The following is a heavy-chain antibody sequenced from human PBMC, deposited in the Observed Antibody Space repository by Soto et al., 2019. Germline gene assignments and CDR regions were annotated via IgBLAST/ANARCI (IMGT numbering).Heavy chain of an antibody. D-gene: IGHD2-21*02. Sequence: GASVKVSCKASGYTFAGYYMHWVRQAPGQGLEWMGWINPNSGGTNYAQKFQGWVTMTRDTSISTAYMELSRLRSDDTAVYYCARGPYCGGDCYNPRVQNWYFDLWGRGTLVTVSS. CDR3: ARGPYCGGDCYNPRVQNWYFDL. J-gene: IGHJ2*01. CDR2: INPNSGGT. V-gene: IGHV1-2*04. CDR1: GYTFAGYY.